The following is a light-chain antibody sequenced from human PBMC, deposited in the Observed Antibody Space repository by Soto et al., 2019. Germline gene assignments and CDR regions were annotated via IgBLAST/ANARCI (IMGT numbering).Light chain of an antibody. J-gene: IGKJ4*01. CDR3: QQYNNWPPLT. CDR2: GAS. Sequence: EIVMTQSPATLSVSAGERVTLSCRASQSVSSNLAWYQQKPGQAPRLLIYGASTRATGIPARFSGSGSGTDFPLTISSLQSEDFAVYYCQQYNNWPPLTFGGATKVQIK. CDR1: QSVSSN. V-gene: IGKV3D-15*01.